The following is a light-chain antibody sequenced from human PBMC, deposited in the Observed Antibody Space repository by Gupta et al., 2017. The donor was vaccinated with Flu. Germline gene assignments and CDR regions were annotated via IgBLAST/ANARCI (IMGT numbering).Light chain of an antibody. CDR3: QQYGSSPT. CDR1: QSVSSSY. CDR2: DTS. Sequence: ELVLTQSPGTLSLSPGERATLSCRASQSVSSSYLAWYQQKPGQAPRLLIYDTSSRATGIPDRFSGSGSGTDFTLTISRLEPEDFAVYYCQQYGSSPTFGGGTKVEIK. V-gene: IGKV3-20*01. J-gene: IGKJ4*01.